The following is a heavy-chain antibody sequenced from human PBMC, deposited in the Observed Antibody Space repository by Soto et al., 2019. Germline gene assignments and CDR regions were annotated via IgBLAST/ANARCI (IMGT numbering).Heavy chain of an antibody. CDR2: ISGDGKAT. CDR1: GFYFSAYA. D-gene: IGHD2-21*01. J-gene: IGHJ4*02. Sequence: EVQLLESGGDLVQPGGSLRLSCVASGFYFSAYALAWVRQAPGKGLECISGISGDGKATHYAESVRGRFTISRDNSKNTVYLRMDSLRAEDTALYYCANEVTSCCYPGFDSWGQGTLVTVSS. V-gene: IGHV3-23*01. CDR3: ANEVTSCCYPGFDS.